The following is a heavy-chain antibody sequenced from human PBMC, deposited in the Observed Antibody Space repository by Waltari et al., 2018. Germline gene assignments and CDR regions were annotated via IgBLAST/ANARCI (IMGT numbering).Heavy chain of an antibody. D-gene: IGHD3-3*01. CDR1: GFTFSSYA. CDR3: AKETNYDFWSGCSNY. J-gene: IGHJ4*02. CDR2: ISGSGGST. V-gene: IGHV3-23*01. Sequence: EVQLLESGGGLVQPGGSLRLSCAASGFTFSSYAMSWVRQAPGKGLEWVSAISGSGGSTYYADSVKGRFTISRDNSKNTLYRQMNSPRAEDTAVYYCAKETNYDFWSGCSNYWGQGTLVTVSS.